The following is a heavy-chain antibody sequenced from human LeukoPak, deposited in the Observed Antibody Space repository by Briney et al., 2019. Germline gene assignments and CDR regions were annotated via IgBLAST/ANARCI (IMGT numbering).Heavy chain of an antibody. D-gene: IGHD2-2*02. V-gene: IGHV1-69*05. CDR1: GGAFSSYA. CDR2: IIPIFGTA. Sequence: ASVKVSCKASGGAFSSYAISWVRQAPGQGLEWMGGIIPIFGTANYAQKLQGRVTMTTDTSTSTAYMELRSLRSDDTAVYYCARDYRGYCSSTSCHTYYYYMDVWGKGTTVTVSS. CDR3: ARDYRGYCSSTSCHTYYYYMDV. J-gene: IGHJ6*03.